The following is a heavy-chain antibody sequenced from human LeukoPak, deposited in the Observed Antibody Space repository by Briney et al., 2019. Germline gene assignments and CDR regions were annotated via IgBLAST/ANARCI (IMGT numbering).Heavy chain of an antibody. CDR1: GGTFSSYA. D-gene: IGHD3-22*01. CDR2: IIPIFGTA. J-gene: IGHJ4*02. V-gene: IGHV1-69*05. CDR3: AIDSSGFVFDY. Sequence: ASVKVSCKASGGTFSSYAISWVRQAPGQGLEWMGRIIPIFGTANYAQKFQGRVTITTDESTSTAYMELSSLRSEDTAVYYCAIDSSGFVFDYWGQGTLVTVSS.